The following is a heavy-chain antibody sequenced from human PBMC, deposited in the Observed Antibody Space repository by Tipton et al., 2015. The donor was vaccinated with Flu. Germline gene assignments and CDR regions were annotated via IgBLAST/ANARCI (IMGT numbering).Heavy chain of an antibody. D-gene: IGHD6-6*01. CDR1: GGSISSYY. CDR2: IYYSGST. V-gene: IGHV4-59*12. Sequence: LRLSCTVSGGSISSYYWSWIRQPPGKGPEWIGYIYYSGSTNYNPSLKSRVTISVDTSKNQFSLKLSSVTAADTAVYYCARTQLVLSYYYYYMDVWGKGTTVTVSS. CDR3: ARTQLVLSYYYYYMDV. J-gene: IGHJ6*03.